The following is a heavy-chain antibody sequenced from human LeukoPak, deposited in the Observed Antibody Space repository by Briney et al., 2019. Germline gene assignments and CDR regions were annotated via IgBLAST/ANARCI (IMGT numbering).Heavy chain of an antibody. CDR1: GGSISSYY. J-gene: IGHJ4*02. Sequence: SETLSLTCTVSGGSISSYYWSWIRQPPGKGLEWIGYIYYSGSTNYNPSLKSRVTISVDTSKNQFSLKLSSVTAADTAVYYCARAPRFLASFDYWGQGTLVTISS. V-gene: IGHV4-59*01. CDR2: IYYSGST. D-gene: IGHD3-3*01. CDR3: ARAPRFLASFDY.